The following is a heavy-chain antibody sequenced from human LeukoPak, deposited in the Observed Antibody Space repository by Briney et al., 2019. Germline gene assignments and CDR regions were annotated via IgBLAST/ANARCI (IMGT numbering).Heavy chain of an antibody. D-gene: IGHD1-26*01. V-gene: IGHV4-39*01. CDR1: GGSISSSSYY. Sequence: SETLSLTCSVSGGSISSSSYYWGWIRQPPGKGPEWIGSIYYSGSTYYNPALRSRVTISVDTSKNQFSLKLSSVTAADTAVYYCARRDSLGGSYYFDYWGQGTLVTVSS. J-gene: IGHJ4*02. CDR3: ARRDSLGGSYYFDY. CDR2: IYYSGST.